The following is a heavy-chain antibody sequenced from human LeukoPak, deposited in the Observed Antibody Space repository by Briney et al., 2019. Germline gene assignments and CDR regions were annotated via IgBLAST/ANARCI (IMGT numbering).Heavy chain of an antibody. CDR2: ISSSSSYI. CDR3: ARDYFCGGDCEWYFDL. Sequence: GSLRLSCAASGFTFSSYSMNWVRQAPGKGLEWVSSISSSSSYIYYADSVKGRFTISRDNAKNSLYLQMNSLRAEDTAVYYCARDYFCGGDCEWYFDLWGRGTLVSVSS. V-gene: IGHV3-21*01. CDR1: GFTFSSYS. J-gene: IGHJ2*01. D-gene: IGHD2-21*02.